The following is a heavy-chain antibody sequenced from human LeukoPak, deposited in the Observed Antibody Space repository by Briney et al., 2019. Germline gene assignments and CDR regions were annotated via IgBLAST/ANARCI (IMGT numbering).Heavy chain of an antibody. CDR2: IYASGST. CDR1: GGSISNYY. CDR3: ARDFYGDDGHHPFDY. Sequence: SETLSLTCSVSGGSISNYYWTWLRQPARKGLEWIGRIYASGSTNYNPSLKSRVTISMDKSKNHFSLNLKSVTAADTAFYYCARDFYGDDGHHPFDYWGQGIQVTVSS. D-gene: IGHD2/OR15-2a*01. V-gene: IGHV4-4*07. J-gene: IGHJ4*02.